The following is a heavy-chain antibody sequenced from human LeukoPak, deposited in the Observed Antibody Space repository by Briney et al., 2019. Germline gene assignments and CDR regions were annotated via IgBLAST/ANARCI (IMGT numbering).Heavy chain of an antibody. D-gene: IGHD3-3*01. Sequence: SETLSLTCTVSGGSLSSYYWSWIRQPPGKGLEWIGYIYYSGSTNYNPSLKSRVTISVDTSKNQFSLKLSSVTAADTAVYYCARHGSDYDFWSGYIRGNWFDPWGQGTLVTVSS. CDR1: GGSLSSYY. CDR3: ARHGSDYDFWSGYIRGNWFDP. J-gene: IGHJ5*02. CDR2: IYYSGST. V-gene: IGHV4-59*08.